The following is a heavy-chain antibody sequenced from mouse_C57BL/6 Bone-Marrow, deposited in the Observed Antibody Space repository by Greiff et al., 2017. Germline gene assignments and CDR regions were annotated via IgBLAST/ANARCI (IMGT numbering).Heavy chain of an antibody. J-gene: IGHJ1*03. V-gene: IGHV1-9*01. Sequence: VQLQQSGAELMKPGASVKLSCKATGYTFTGYWIEWVKQRPGHGLEWIGEILPGSGSTNYNEKFKGKATFTADTFSNTAYMQLSSLTTEDSAIYCCARNYGSSWYFDVWGTGTTVTVSS. CDR2: ILPGSGST. CDR3: ARNYGSSWYFDV. CDR1: GYTFTGYW. D-gene: IGHD1-1*01.